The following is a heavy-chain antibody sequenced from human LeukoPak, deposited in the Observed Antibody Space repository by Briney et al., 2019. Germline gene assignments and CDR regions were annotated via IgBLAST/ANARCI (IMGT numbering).Heavy chain of an antibody. Sequence: SQTLSLTCTVSGGSISSGGYYWSWIRQHPGKGLEWIGYIYYSGSTYYNPSLKSRVTISVDTSKNQFSLKLSSVTAADTAVYYCARDRYGDPNHLDYWGQGTLVAVSS. J-gene: IGHJ4*02. V-gene: IGHV4-31*03. D-gene: IGHD4-17*01. CDR3: ARDRYGDPNHLDY. CDR2: IYYSGST. CDR1: GGSISSGGYY.